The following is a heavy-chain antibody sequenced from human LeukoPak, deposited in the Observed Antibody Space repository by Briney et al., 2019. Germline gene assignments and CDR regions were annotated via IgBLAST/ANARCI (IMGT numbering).Heavy chain of an antibody. CDR2: ISGSGGST. CDR1: GFTFSSYA. V-gene: IGHV3-23*01. Sequence: AGGSLRLSCAASGFTFSSYAMSWVRQAPGKGLEWVSAISGSGGSTYYADSVKGRFTISRDNSKNTLYLQMNSPRAEDTAVYYCAREPLYYYDSSGYSGLDYWGQGTLVTVSS. J-gene: IGHJ4*02. CDR3: AREPLYYYDSSGYSGLDY. D-gene: IGHD3-22*01.